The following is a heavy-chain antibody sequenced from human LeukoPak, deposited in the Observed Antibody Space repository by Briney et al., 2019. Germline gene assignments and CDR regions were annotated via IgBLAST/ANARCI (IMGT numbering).Heavy chain of an antibody. CDR1: GFTFSSYW. CDR2: INSDGSST. D-gene: IGHD3-3*01. CDR3: ARAQKYNYDFWSGSSYYYYYMDV. Sequence: PGGSLRLSCAASGFTFSSYWMHWVRQAPGKGLVWVSRINSDGSSTSYADSVKGRFTIPRDNTKNTLYLQMNSMRAEDTAVYYCARAQKYNYDFWSGSSYYYYYMDVWGKGTTVTVSS. J-gene: IGHJ6*03. V-gene: IGHV3-74*01.